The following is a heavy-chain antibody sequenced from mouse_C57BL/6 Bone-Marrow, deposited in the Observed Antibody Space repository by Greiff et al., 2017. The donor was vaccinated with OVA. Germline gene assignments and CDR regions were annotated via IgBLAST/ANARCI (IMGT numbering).Heavy chain of an antibody. CDR3: ARGIITTVVGEYFDV. J-gene: IGHJ1*03. Sequence: QVQLQQPGAELVKPGASVKLSCKASGYTFTSYWMHWVKQRPGRGLEWIGRIDPNSGGTKYNEKFKSKATLTVDKPSSTAYMQLSSLTSEDSAVYYCARGIITTVVGEYFDVWGTGTTVTVSS. CDR2: IDPNSGGT. V-gene: IGHV1-72*01. D-gene: IGHD1-1*01. CDR1: GYTFTSYW.